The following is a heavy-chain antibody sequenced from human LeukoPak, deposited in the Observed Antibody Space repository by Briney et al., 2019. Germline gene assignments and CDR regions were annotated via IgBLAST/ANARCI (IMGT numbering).Heavy chain of an antibody. J-gene: IGHJ4*02. V-gene: IGHV4-59*01. Sequence: PSETLSLTCTVSGGSISSYYWSWIRQPPGKGLEWIGYIYYSGSTNYNPSLKSRVTISVDTSKNQFSLKLSSVTAADTAVYYCARGGYSYGYSGPYYFDYWGQGTLVTVSS. CDR2: IYYSGST. D-gene: IGHD5-18*01. CDR3: ARGGYSYGYSGPYYFDY. CDR1: GGSISSYY.